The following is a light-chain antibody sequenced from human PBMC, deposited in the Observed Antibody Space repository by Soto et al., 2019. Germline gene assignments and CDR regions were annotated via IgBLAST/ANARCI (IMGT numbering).Light chain of an antibody. Sequence: EIVLTQSPGTLSLSPGERATLSCRASQSVSSSYLAWYQQKPGQPPRLLIYGASSRATGIPDRFSGSGSGTDFTLTISRLEPEDFAVFYCQLYGISPHFGQGTRLEIK. V-gene: IGKV3-20*01. CDR3: QLYGISPH. CDR1: QSVSSSY. CDR2: GAS. J-gene: IGKJ5*01.